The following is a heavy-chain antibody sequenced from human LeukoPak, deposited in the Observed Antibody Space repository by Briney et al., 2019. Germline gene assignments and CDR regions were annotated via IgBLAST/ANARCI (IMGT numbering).Heavy chain of an antibody. Sequence: ASVKVSCKASGYTFTGYYMHWVRQAPGQGLEWMGWINPNSGDTNYAQKFQGGVTMTRDTSISTAYMELSRLRSDDTAVYYCARGRLYYDILTGYYPWYFDYWGQGTLVTVSS. CDR1: GYTFTGYY. CDR2: INPNSGDT. CDR3: ARGRLYYDILTGYYPWYFDY. J-gene: IGHJ4*02. D-gene: IGHD3-9*01. V-gene: IGHV1-2*02.